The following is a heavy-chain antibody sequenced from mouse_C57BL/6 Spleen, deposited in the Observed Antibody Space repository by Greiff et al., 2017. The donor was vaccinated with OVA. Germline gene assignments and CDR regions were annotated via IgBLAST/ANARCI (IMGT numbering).Heavy chain of an antibody. D-gene: IGHD2-1*01. CDR3: ARREKIYYGGSCAY. CDR1: GYTFTGYW. V-gene: IGHV1-9*01. CDR2: ILPGSGST. Sequence: QVQLQQSGAELMKPGASVKLSCKATGYTFTGYWIEWVKQRPGHGLEWIGEILPGSGSTNYNEKFKGKATFTADTSSNTAYMQLSSLTTEDSAIYYCARREKIYYGGSCAYWGQGTLVTVSA. J-gene: IGHJ3*01.